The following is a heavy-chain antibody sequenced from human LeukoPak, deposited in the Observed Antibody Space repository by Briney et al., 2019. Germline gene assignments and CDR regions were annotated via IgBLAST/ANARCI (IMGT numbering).Heavy chain of an antibody. Sequence: PSETLSLTCTVSGGSISGYYWSWIRQPPGKGLEWIGYIYYSGSTNYNPSLKSRVTISVDTSKNQFSLKLSSVTAADTAVYYCASSYQWLGLTNFDYWGQGTLVTVSS. V-gene: IGHV4-59*01. D-gene: IGHD6-19*01. CDR2: IYYSGST. CDR3: ASSYQWLGLTNFDY. CDR1: GGSISGYY. J-gene: IGHJ4*02.